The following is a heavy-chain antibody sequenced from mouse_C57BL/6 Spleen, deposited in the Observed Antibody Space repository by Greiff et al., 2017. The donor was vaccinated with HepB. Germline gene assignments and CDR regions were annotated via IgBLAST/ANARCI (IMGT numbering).Heavy chain of an antibody. CDR1: GFTFSDYY. D-gene: IGHD2-4*01. Sequence: DVKLVESEGGLVQPGSSMKLSCTASGFTFSDYYMAWVRQVPEKGLEWVANINYDGSSTYYLDSLKSRFIISRDNAKNILYLQMSSLKSEDTATYYCARGADYDDWYFDVWGTGTTVTVSS. CDR2: INYDGSST. V-gene: IGHV5-16*01. CDR3: ARGADYDDWYFDV. J-gene: IGHJ1*03.